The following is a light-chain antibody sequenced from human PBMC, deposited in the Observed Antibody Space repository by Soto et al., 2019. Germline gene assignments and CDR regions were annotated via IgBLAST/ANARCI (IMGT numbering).Light chain of an antibody. CDR1: STDVGGYNY. CDR3: SSYTASNPPYV. Sequence: QSALTQPPSASGSPGQSVTISCTGTSTDVGGYNYVAWFQQFPGKAPKLIVSEVTKRPSGVPDRFSGSKSGNTASLTVSGLQAEDEADYYCSSYTASNPPYVFGTGPKVTVL. J-gene: IGLJ1*01. CDR2: EVT. V-gene: IGLV2-8*01.